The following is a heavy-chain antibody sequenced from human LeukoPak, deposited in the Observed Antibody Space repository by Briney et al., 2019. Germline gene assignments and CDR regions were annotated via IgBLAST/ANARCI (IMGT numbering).Heavy chain of an antibody. CDR2: IYYSGSI. CDR1: GGSISSSNYY. D-gene: IGHD3-10*01. Sequence: SETLSLTSTVSGGSISSSNYYWGWVRQPPGKGLEWIGNIYYSGSIFYNPSLRSRITISVDTSKNQFSLKLRSVTAADTAVYYCARHYAYGSGTYVPFDYWGQGTLVTVSS. V-gene: IGHV4-39*01. J-gene: IGHJ4*02. CDR3: ARHYAYGSGTYVPFDY.